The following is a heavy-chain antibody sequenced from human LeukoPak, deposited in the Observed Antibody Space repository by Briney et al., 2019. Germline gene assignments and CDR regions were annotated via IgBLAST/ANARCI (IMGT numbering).Heavy chain of an antibody. V-gene: IGHV3-21*01. Sequence: GGSLRLSCAASGFTFSSYSMNWVRQAPGKGLEWVSSISSSSSYIYYADSVKGRFTISRDNAKNSLYLQMNSLRAEDTAVYYCARDHRGIEMATSYGMDVWGQGTTVTVSS. CDR2: ISSSSSYI. CDR1: GFTFSSYS. J-gene: IGHJ6*02. D-gene: IGHD5-24*01. CDR3: ARDHRGIEMATSYGMDV.